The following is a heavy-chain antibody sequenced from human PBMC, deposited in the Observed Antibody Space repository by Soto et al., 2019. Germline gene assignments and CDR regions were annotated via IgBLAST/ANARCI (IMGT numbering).Heavy chain of an antibody. V-gene: IGHV3-30-3*01. CDR2: ISYDGSNK. CDR1: GFTFSSYA. CDR3: ARDYYGSGTERYGMDV. J-gene: IGHJ6*02. Sequence: PGGSLRLSCAASGFTFSSYAMHWVRQAPGKGLEWVAVISYDGSNKYYADSVKGRFTISRDNSKNTLYLQMNSLRAEDTAVYYYARDYYGSGTERYGMDVWGQGTTVTVSS. D-gene: IGHD3-10*01.